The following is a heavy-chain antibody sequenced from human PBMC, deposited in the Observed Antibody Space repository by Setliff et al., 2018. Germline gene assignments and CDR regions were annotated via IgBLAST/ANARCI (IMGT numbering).Heavy chain of an antibody. Sequence: SETLSLTCAVSGGSISSSNWWSWVRQPPGKGLEWIGEIYHSGSTNYNPSLKSRVTISVDTSKNQCSLKLSSVTAADTAVYYCARDQDFWSGYYRASHYMDVWGKGTTVT. CDR1: GGSISSSNW. CDR2: IYHSGST. J-gene: IGHJ6*03. D-gene: IGHD3-3*01. V-gene: IGHV4-4*02. CDR3: ARDQDFWSGYYRASHYMDV.